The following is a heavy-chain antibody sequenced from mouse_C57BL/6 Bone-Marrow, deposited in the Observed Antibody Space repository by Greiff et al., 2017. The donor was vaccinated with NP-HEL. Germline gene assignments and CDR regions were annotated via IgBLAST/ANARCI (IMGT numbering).Heavy chain of an antibody. Sequence: QVQLQQSGAELVKPGASVKLSCKASGYTFTEYTIHWVKQRSGQGLEWIGWFYPGSGSIKYNEKFKDKATLTAAKSSSTVSLVLTSLTSADSAVFIGARHADYDPYYYAMDDWGKGTTVTVSS. V-gene: IGHV1-62-2*01. CDR2: FYPGSGSI. CDR3: ARHADYDPYYYAMDD. CDR1: GYTFTEYT. D-gene: IGHD2-4*01. J-gene: IGHJ4*01.